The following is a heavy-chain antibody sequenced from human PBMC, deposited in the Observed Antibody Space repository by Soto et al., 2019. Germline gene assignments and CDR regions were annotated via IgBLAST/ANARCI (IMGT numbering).Heavy chain of an antibody. V-gene: IGHV3-66*01. CDR1: GFTVSSNY. CDR3: ARDSVLRFLEWFSGGMDV. CDR2: IYSGGST. J-gene: IGHJ6*02. D-gene: IGHD3-3*01. Sequence: GGSLRLSCAASGFTVSSNYMSWVRQAPGKGLEWVSVIYSGGSTYYADSVKGRFTISRDNSKNTLYLQMNSLRAEDTAVYYCARDSVLRFLEWFSGGMDVWGQGTTVTVSS.